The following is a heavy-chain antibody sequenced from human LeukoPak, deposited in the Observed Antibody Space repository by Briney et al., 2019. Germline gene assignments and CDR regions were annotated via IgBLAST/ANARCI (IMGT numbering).Heavy chain of an antibody. J-gene: IGHJ6*02. CDR1: GGSISSGGYS. Sequence: TLSLTCAVSGGSISSGGYSWSWIRQPPGKGLEWIGYIYHNGSTYYNPSLKSRVTISVDRSKNQFSLKLSSVTAADTAVYYCARSIPGYYYYGMDVWGQGTTVTVSS. D-gene: IGHD2-15*01. V-gene: IGHV4-30-2*01. CDR2: IYHNGST. CDR3: ARSIPGYYYYGMDV.